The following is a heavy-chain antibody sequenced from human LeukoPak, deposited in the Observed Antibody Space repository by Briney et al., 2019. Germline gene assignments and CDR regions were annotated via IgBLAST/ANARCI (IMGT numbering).Heavy chain of an antibody. CDR2: ISSSGSTI. D-gene: IGHD6-13*01. CDR1: GFTFSSYW. Sequence: GGSLRLSCAASGFTFSSYWMSWVRQAPGKGLEWVSYISSSGSTIYYADSLKGRLSISRDNAESTLYLQMSNLRADDTAVYYCARGGIYDLDDSFDIWGQGTVVTVSS. J-gene: IGHJ3*02. V-gene: IGHV3-48*01. CDR3: ARGGIYDLDDSFDI.